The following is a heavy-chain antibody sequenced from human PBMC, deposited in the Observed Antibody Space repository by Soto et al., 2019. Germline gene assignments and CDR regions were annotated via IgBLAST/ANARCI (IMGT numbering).Heavy chain of an antibody. CDR2: IWYDGSNK. CDR3: ARSFYCSSTSCYIEMGFDY. D-gene: IGHD2-2*01. V-gene: IGHV3-33*01. J-gene: IGHJ4*02. CDR1: GFTFSSYG. Sequence: SCAASGFTFSSYGMHWVRQAPGKGLEWVAVIWYDGSNKYYADSVKGRFTISRDNSKNTLYLQMNSLRAEDTAVYYCARSFYCSSTSCYIEMGFDYWGQGTLVTVSS.